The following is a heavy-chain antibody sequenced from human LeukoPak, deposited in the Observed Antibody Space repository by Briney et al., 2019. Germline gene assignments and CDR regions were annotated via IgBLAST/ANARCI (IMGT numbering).Heavy chain of an antibody. CDR2: IYYSGST. Sequence: SETLSLTCTVSGGSISSYYWSWIRQPPGKGLEWIGYIYYSGSTNYNPSLKSRVTISVDTSKNQFSLKLSSVTAADTAVYYCARDQGIGGVDYWGQGALVIVSS. CDR3: ARDQGIGGVDY. J-gene: IGHJ4*02. CDR1: GGSISSYY. V-gene: IGHV4-59*01. D-gene: IGHD3-10*01.